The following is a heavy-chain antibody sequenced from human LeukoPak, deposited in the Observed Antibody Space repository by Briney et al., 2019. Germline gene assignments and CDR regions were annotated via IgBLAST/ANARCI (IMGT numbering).Heavy chain of an antibody. V-gene: IGHV4-59*08. CDR1: GGSIRSYY. D-gene: IGHD1-26*01. CDR2: IYYSGST. Sequence: SETLSLTCTVSGGSIRSYYWSWVRQPPGKGLEWIGYIYYSGSTNYNPYLKSRVTISVDTSKNQFSLKLSSVTAADTAVYYCARSTSSGSYGYYYYAMDVWGQGTTVTVSS. J-gene: IGHJ6*02. CDR3: ARSTSSGSYGYYYYAMDV.